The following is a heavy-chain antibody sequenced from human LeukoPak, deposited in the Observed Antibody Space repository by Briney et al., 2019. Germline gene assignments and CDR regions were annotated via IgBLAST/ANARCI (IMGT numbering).Heavy chain of an antibody. CDR2: IYSGGST. CDR3: ARSIAAAGTRMNWFDP. Sequence: GGSLRLSCAGSGFAFSGYWMSWVRQAPGKGLEWVSVIYSGGSTYYADSVKGRFTISRDNSKNTLYLQMNSLRAEDTAVYYCARSIAAAGTRMNWFDPWGQGTLVTVSS. J-gene: IGHJ5*02. D-gene: IGHD6-13*01. V-gene: IGHV3-66*02. CDR1: GFAFSGYW.